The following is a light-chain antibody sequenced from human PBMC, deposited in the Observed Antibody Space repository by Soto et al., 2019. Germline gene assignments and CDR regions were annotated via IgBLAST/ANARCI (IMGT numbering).Light chain of an antibody. J-gene: IGLJ1*01. CDR2: GNS. Sequence: QSVLTQPPSVSGAPGQRVTISCTGSSSNIGAGYDVHWYQQLPGTVPKLLIYGNSNRPSGVPDRFSGSKSDTSASLAITGLQAEDEADYYCQSYDNSLSGFDVFGTGTKLTVL. V-gene: IGLV1-40*01. CDR3: QSYDNSLSGFDV. CDR1: SSNIGAGYD.